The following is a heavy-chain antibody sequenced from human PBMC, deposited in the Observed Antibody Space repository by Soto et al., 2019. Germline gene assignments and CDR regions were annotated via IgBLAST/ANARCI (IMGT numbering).Heavy chain of an antibody. D-gene: IGHD3-3*01. V-gene: IGHV1-3*01. CDR2: INAINGNT. Sequence: VSVKVSCKASGYIFTKFAMHWVRQAPGQSLEWMGWINAINGNTKYSQKFQGRVTFTRVTSANKVYMELSSLRSEDTAVYYCARLGDIRKYGVVIYYYDHWGRGTLVTVSS. CDR1: GYIFTKFA. J-gene: IGHJ4*02. CDR3: ARLGDIRKYGVVIYYYDH.